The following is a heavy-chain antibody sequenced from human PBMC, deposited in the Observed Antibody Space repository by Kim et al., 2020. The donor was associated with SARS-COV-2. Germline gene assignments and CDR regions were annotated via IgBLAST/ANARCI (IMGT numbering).Heavy chain of an antibody. V-gene: IGHV4-31*03. CDR1: GGSISSGGYY. CDR2: IYYSGST. Sequence: SETLSLTCTVSGGSISSGGYYWSWIRQHPGKGLEWIGYIYYSGSTYYNPSLKSRVTISVDTSKNQFSLKLSSVTAADTAVYYCARGEYYYDSSGYYPDAFDIWGQGTMVTVSS. D-gene: IGHD3-22*01. J-gene: IGHJ3*02. CDR3: ARGEYYYDSSGYYPDAFDI.